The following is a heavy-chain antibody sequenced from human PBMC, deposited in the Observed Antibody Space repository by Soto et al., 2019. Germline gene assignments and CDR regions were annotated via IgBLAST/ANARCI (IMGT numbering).Heavy chain of an antibody. CDR1: RFTFRAFQ. CDR3: ARSTSGLQDFYHYGMDV. J-gene: IGHJ6*02. CDR2: ISHDGSET. D-gene: IGHD3-10*01. V-gene: IGHV3-33*01. Sequence: GGSLRLSCAASRFTFRAFQMHWVRQVTGKGLEWVATISHDGSETRFAESVKGRFTITRDNSKNILYLHMSGLTAADTAVYYCARSTSGLQDFYHYGMDVWGLGTAVTVSS.